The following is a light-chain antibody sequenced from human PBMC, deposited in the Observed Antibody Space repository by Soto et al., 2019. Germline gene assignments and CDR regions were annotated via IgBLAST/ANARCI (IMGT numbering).Light chain of an antibody. CDR2: GAS. CDR3: QQSNNWPYT. J-gene: IGKJ2*01. Sequence: EIVLTQSPGTLSVSPGERANLSCRASQSVSTNLAWFQQKPGQAPRLLIYGASTRATGIPARFSGSGSGTEFNLTINSLQSEDLAVYYCQQSNNWPYTFGQGNKL. V-gene: IGKV3-15*01. CDR1: QSVSTN.